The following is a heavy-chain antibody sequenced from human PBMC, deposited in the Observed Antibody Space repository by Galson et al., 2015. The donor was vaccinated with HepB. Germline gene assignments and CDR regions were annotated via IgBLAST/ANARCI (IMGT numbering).Heavy chain of an antibody. CDR1: GYTFTGYY. CDR3: ARGTSGDPPSFEVLDL. D-gene: IGHD2-21*01. V-gene: IGHV1-2*02. J-gene: IGHJ2*01. CDR2: INPNSGGT. Sequence: SVKVSCKASGYTFTGYYMHWVRQAPGQGLEWMGWINPNSGGTNYAQKFQGRVTMTRDTSISTAYMELSRLRSDDTAVYYCARGTSGDPPSFEVLDLWGRGTLVSVFS.